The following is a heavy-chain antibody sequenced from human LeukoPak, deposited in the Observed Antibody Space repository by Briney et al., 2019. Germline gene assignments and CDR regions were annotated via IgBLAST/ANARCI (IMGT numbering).Heavy chain of an antibody. D-gene: IGHD2-2*01. Sequence: ASVKVSCKASGYTFTSYGISWVRQAPGQGLEWMGWISAYNGNTNYAQKFQGRVTMTTDTSTSTAYMELRSLRSDDTAVYYCAKDALRYCSSTSCYADSWGQGTLVTVSS. J-gene: IGHJ4*02. CDR2: ISAYNGNT. V-gene: IGHV1-18*01. CDR3: AKDALRYCSSTSCYADS. CDR1: GYTFTSYG.